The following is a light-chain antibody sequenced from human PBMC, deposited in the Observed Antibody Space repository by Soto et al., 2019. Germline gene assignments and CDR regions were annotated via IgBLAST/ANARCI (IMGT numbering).Light chain of an antibody. Sequence: DIVMTQSPLSLPVTPVDPASISFRSSQILLHSNGYNYLDWYLQKPGQSPQLLIYLGSNRASGVPDRFSGSGSGTDFTLTITRLEPEDFAVFYCQQYGTSEIIFGQGTRLEIK. J-gene: IGKJ5*01. CDR1: QILLHSNGYNY. CDR2: LGS. V-gene: IGKV2-28*01. CDR3: QQYGTSEII.